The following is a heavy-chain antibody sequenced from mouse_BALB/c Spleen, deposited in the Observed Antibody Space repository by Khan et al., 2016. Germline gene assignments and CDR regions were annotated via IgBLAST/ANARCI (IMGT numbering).Heavy chain of an antibody. CDR2: IHPSDSES. CDR1: GYSFTRYW. J-gene: IGHJ4*01. D-gene: IGHD2-1*01. CDR3: TRSAYGNHPYYAMDY. V-gene: IGHV1-61*01. Sequence: QVPLQQPGTELVRPGASVKLSCKASGYSFTRYWMNWVKQRPGQGLEWIGMIHPSDSESRLNQKFKDKATLTVDNSSSIAYMQLSSPTSEDSAVYYCTRSAYGNHPYYAMDYWGQGTSVTVSS.